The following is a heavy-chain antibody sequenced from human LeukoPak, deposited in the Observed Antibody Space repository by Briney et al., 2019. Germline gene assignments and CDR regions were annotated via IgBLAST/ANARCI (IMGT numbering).Heavy chain of an antibody. D-gene: IGHD3-10*01. Sequence: ASVKVSCKASGYTFTGYYMHWVRQAPGQGLEWMGIINPRGGSTSYAQKFQGRVTMTRDTSTSTVYMELSSLRSEDTAVYYCARVRRFGELLHGYDAFDIWGQGTMVTVSS. V-gene: IGHV1-46*01. CDR3: ARVRRFGELLHGYDAFDI. CDR2: INPRGGST. J-gene: IGHJ3*02. CDR1: GYTFTGYY.